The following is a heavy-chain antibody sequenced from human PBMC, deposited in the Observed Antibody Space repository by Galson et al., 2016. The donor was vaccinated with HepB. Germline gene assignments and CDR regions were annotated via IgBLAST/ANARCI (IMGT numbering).Heavy chain of an antibody. CDR3: AREPFRRGWFDP. Sequence: SETLSLTCAVSGGSISRDIFYWGWIRQPPGKGLEWIGNIYYSGYTHYNPSLRSRLTMSVDTSKNQFSLKLNSMTAADTAVYYCAREPFRRGWFDPWGQGTLVTVSS. CDR1: GGSISRDIFY. CDR2: IYYSGYT. D-gene: IGHD2/OR15-2a*01. V-gene: IGHV4-39*07. J-gene: IGHJ5*02.